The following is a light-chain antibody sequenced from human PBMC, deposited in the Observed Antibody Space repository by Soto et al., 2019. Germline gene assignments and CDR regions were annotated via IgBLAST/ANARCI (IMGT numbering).Light chain of an antibody. CDR1: QSVSSY. V-gene: IGKV3-20*01. CDR3: QQYGSSPQGT. Sequence: EIVLTQSPGTLSLSPGERATLSCRASQSVSSYLAWYQQKPGQAPRLLIHGASSRATGIPDRFSGSGTGTDFTLTISRPQPEDFAVYYCQQYGSSPQGTFGGGTKVEI. J-gene: IGKJ4*01. CDR2: GAS.